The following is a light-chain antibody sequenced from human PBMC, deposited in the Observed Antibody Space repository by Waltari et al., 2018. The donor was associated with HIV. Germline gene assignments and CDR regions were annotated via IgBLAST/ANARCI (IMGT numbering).Light chain of an antibody. CDR3: LLSYSGGRRV. CDR2: DTR. V-gene: IGLV7-46*01. Sequence: QAVVTQEPSLTVSPGGPVTLTGVSSTGAVTSGHYPYWFQQKPGQAPRTLIYDTRKKHSWTPARFSGSLLGDKAALTLSGAQPEDEAEYSCLLSYSGGRRVFGGGTKLTVL. CDR1: TGAVTSGHY. J-gene: IGLJ3*02.